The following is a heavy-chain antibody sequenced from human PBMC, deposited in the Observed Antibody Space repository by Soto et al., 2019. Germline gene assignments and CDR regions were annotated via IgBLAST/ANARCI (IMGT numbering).Heavy chain of an antibody. Sequence: EVQLVESGGGLVQPGGSLRLSCAVSGFTFSTYSINWVRQAPGKGLEWVSYISSDSTTIYYADSVKGRFTISRDNAKNSLYLQMNSLRVEDTAVYYCARGGATYGDYVPPWGQGTLVTVSS. J-gene: IGHJ5*02. CDR3: ARGGATYGDYVPP. CDR2: ISSDSTTI. CDR1: GFTFSTYS. V-gene: IGHV3-48*01. D-gene: IGHD4-17*01.